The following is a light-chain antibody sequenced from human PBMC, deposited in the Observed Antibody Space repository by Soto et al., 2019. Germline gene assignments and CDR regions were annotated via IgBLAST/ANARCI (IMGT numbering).Light chain of an antibody. CDR1: RSDVGAYNY. CDR2: DVS. Sequence: TGSRSDVGAYNYVSWYQQHPGKAPKLMICDVSQRPSGVPDRFSGSKSGNTASLTISGLQAEDEADYFCCSYACRYTHYVFGTGTKFTVL. CDR3: CSYACRYTHYV. V-gene: IGLV2-11*01. J-gene: IGLJ1*01.